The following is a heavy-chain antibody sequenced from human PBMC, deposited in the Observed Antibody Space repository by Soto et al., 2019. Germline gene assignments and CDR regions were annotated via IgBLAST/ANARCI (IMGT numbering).Heavy chain of an antibody. CDR2: TRNKANSYTT. J-gene: IGHJ4*02. Sequence: EVQLVESGGGLVQPGGSLRLSCAASGFTFSDHYMDWVRQAPGKGLEWVGRTRNKANSYTTEYAASVKGRFTISRDDSKNSLYLQMNSLKTEDTAVYYCARESTYYDILTGYYTTSLFDYWGQGTLDTVSS. V-gene: IGHV3-72*01. D-gene: IGHD3-9*01. CDR1: GFTFSDHY. CDR3: ARESTYYDILTGYYTTSLFDY.